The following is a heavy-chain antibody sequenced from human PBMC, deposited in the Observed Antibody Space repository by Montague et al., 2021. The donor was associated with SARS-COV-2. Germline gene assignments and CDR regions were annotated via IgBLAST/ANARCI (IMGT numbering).Heavy chain of an antibody. Sequence: VKPTQTLTLTCTFSGFSLSTSGMCVSWIRQPPGKALEWLTLIDLDYYKYYSTSLKTRLTISKDTSKNQVVLTMTNMDPVDTATYYCARSYGTTVVTRGFDYWGQGTLVTVSS. CDR1: GFSLSTSGMC. CDR3: ARSYGTTVVTRGFDY. D-gene: IGHD4-23*01. V-gene: IGHV2-70*01. CDR2: IDLDYYK. J-gene: IGHJ4*02.